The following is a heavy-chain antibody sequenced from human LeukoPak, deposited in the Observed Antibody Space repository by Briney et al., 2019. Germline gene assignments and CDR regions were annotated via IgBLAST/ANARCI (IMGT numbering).Heavy chain of an antibody. CDR1: GFTFNSYS. Sequence: GGSLRLSCAASGFTFNSYSMNWVRQAPGKGLEWVSSISSSSSYIYYAGSVKGRFTISRDNAKNSLYLQMNSLRAEDTAVYYCARGVVVPAHYMDVWGKGTTVTVSS. CDR3: ARGVVVPAHYMDV. V-gene: IGHV3-21*01. D-gene: IGHD2-2*01. CDR2: ISSSSSYI. J-gene: IGHJ6*03.